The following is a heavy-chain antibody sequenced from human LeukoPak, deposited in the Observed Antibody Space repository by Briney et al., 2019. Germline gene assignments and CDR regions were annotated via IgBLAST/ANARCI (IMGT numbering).Heavy chain of an antibody. CDR2: IYYSGST. CDR1: GGSISSYY. V-gene: IGHV4-59*08. D-gene: IGHD3-16*02. J-gene: IGHJ4*02. CDR3: ARHGLGSYLDY. Sequence: SETLSLTCTVSGGSISSYYWSWIRQPPGKGLEWIGYIYYSGSTNYNPSLKSRVTISVDASKNQFSLKLSSVTAADTAVYYCARHGLGSYLDYWGQRTLVTVSS.